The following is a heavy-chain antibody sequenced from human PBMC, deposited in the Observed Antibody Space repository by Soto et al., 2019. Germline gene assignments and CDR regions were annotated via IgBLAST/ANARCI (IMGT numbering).Heavy chain of an antibody. CDR2: IYYSGIT. D-gene: IGHD1-20*01. V-gene: IGHV4-59*01. Sequence: SETLSLTCTVSGGSISSYYWSWIRQPPGKGLEWIGYIYYSGITNYNPSLKSRVTISVDTSKNQFSLKLSSVTAADTAVYYCARYKSNYYYGMDVWGQGATVTVSS. CDR3: ARYKSNYYYGMDV. CDR1: GGSISSYY. J-gene: IGHJ6*02.